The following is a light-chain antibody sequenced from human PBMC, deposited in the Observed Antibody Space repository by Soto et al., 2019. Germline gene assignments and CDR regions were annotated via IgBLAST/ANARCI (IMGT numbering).Light chain of an antibody. CDR1: QSVSSS. J-gene: IGKJ1*01. CDR3: QQYYNWPPTWT. CDR2: DSS. V-gene: IGKV3-15*01. Sequence: EVVMTQSPATLSVSTGERATLSCRASQSVSSSVAWYQQKPGQAPRLLIYDSSSRATGVPARFSGSGSGTEFSLAISSLQSEDFAVYYCQQYYNWPPTWTFGQGSMV.